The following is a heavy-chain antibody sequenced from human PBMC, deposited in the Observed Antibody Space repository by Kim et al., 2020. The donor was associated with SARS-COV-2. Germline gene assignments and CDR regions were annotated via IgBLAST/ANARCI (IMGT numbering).Heavy chain of an antibody. J-gene: IGHJ4*02. CDR3: ARRDYDSSGYYFFAS. Sequence: PSLKRRVTISADTSRSQFSLKLGSVTAADTAVYYCARRDYDSSGYYFFASWGQGTLVTVS. V-gene: IGHV4-59*01. D-gene: IGHD3-22*01.